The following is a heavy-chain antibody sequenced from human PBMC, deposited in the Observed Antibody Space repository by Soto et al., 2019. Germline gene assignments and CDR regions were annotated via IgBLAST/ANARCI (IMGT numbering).Heavy chain of an antibody. CDR3: ASAPGFNLFDS. J-gene: IGHJ4*02. D-gene: IGHD5-12*01. CDR1: GGSFSSSTDY. Sequence: SETQSLTCIVSGGSFSSSTDYGGWIRQPPGKGLEWIGSIFHSGSTYYNPSLKSRVTLSVDTSKNRFYLRLSSVTAADTAVYYCASAPGFNLFDSWGQGTLVTVS. CDR2: IFHSGST. V-gene: IGHV4-39*01.